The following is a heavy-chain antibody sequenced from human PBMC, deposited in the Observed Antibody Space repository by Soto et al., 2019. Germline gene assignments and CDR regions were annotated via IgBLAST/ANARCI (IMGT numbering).Heavy chain of an antibody. D-gene: IGHD2-21*01. V-gene: IGHV4-31*03. CDR2: IYYSGST. J-gene: IGHJ6*03. Sequence: QEQLQESGPGLVKPSQTLSLTCTVSGGSINRGGYYWSWIRQHPGKGLKWIGDIYYSGSTYYNPALKSRVTMSIDTSKDQFSLELSSGTAADTAVYYCARGDYYYYDMDVWGKGTTVTVPS. CDR3: ARGDYYYYDMDV. CDR1: GGSINRGGYY.